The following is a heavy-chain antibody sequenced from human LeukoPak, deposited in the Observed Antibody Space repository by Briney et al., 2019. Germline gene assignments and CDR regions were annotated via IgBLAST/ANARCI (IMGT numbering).Heavy chain of an antibody. J-gene: IGHJ4*02. CDR1: GFTFSSYA. CDR3: ATPKDPSTMIVVALDY. Sequence: GGSLRLSCAASGFTFSSYAMHWVRQAPGKGLEWVAVISYDGSNKYYADSVKGRFTISRDNSKNTLYLQMNSLRAEDTAVYYCATPKDPSTMIVVALDYWGQGTLVTVSS. D-gene: IGHD3-22*01. CDR2: ISYDGSNK. V-gene: IGHV3-30-3*01.